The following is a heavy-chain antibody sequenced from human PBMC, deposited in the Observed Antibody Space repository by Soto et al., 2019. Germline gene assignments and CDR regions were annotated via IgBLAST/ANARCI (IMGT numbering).Heavy chain of an antibody. Sequence: GASVKVSCKASGFTFTSSAMQWVRQARGQRLEWIGWIVVGSGNTNYAQKFQERVTITRDMSTSTAYMELSSLRSEDTAVYYCEEDGRFLEWLVIGAFDIWGQGTMVNVS. D-gene: IGHD3-3*01. V-gene: IGHV1-58*02. CDR1: GFTFTSSA. CDR2: IVVGSGNT. CDR3: EEDGRFLEWLVIGAFDI. J-gene: IGHJ3*02.